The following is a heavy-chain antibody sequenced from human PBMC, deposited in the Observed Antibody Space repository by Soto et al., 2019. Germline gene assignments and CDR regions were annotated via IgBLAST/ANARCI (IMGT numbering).Heavy chain of an antibody. CDR1: GFTFSGHA. CDR2: ISYDGSSK. V-gene: IGHV3-30*01. D-gene: IGHD2-8*01. CDR3: ARGNTNEYAPYVTQDTNFDF. J-gene: IGHJ4*02. Sequence: QVQLVESGGGVVQPGRSLRLSCAASGFTFSGHAMHWVRQAPGKGLEWVTIISYDGSSKYYADSVKGRFTTSRDNSKNRLFLQMNSLRADDTAVYFCARGNTNEYAPYVTQDTNFDFWGPGTLVTVSS.